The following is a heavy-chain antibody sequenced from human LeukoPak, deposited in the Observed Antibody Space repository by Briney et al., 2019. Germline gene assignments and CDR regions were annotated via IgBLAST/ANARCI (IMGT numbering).Heavy chain of an antibody. CDR2: INGDESST. J-gene: IGHJ4*02. D-gene: IGHD2-15*01. Sequence: GGSLRLSCAASGFTFTNYWMHWVRQAPGKGLVWVSRINGDESSTSYADSVKGRFTISRDNAKNTLYLQMNSLRAEDTAVYFCARGGSSVAPGDYWGQGTLVTVSS. CDR1: GFTFTNYW. V-gene: IGHV3-74*01. CDR3: ARGGSSVAPGDY.